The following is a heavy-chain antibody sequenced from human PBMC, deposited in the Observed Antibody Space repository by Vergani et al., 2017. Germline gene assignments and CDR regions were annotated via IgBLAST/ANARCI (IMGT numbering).Heavy chain of an antibody. D-gene: IGHD1-1*01. CDR2: MNPNSGNT. CDR3: ARGRTGGYSLIFVY. CDR1: GYTFTSYD. V-gene: IGHV1-8*01. J-gene: IGHJ4*02. Sequence: QVQLVESGGGVVQPGASVKVSCKASGYTFTSYDINWVRQATGQGLEWMGWMNPNSGNTGYAQKFQGRVTMTRNTSISTAYMELSSLRSEDTAVYYCARGRTGGYSLIFVYWGQGTLVTVSS.